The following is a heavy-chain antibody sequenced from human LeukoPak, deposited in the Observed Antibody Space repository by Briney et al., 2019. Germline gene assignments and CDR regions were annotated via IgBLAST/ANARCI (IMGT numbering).Heavy chain of an antibody. CDR3: VRDLYCRFDF. V-gene: IGHV3-74*01. J-gene: IGHJ5*01. D-gene: IGHD2-15*01. Sequence: GGPLRLSCAASGFTFSNYWMHWVRQAPGKGLVWVSRINSDGRSTTYAASVKGRFTVSRDNAKNTLFLQMNSPRAEDTAVYYCVRDLYCRFDFWGQGTLVTVSS. CDR2: INSDGRST. CDR1: GFTFSNYW.